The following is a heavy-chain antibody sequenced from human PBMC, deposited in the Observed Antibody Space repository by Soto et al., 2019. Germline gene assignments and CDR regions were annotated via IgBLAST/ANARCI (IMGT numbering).Heavy chain of an antibody. CDR2: VWYGGTNK. CDR1: GLTFSDYV. J-gene: IGHJ4*02. D-gene: IGHD3-16*01. V-gene: IGHV3-33*01. CDR3: ASDHGGQSAKFIFYN. Sequence: QVQLVESGGGVVQPGRSLRLSCATSGLTFSDYVMHWVRQAPGKGLEWVAVVWYGGTNKNYADSVKGRFTISRDNSKNPLYLEMNSLRAEDTAVYYCASDHGGQSAKFIFYNWGQGTLVTVSS.